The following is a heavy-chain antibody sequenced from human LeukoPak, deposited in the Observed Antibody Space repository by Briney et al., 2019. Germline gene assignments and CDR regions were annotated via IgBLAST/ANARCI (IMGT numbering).Heavy chain of an antibody. CDR3: ARDQYCSSTSCYGIDWFDP. V-gene: IGHV1-69*13. Sequence: SVKVSCKASGGTFSSYAISWVRQAPGQGPEWMGGITPIFGTANYAQKFQGRVTITADESTSTAYMELSSLRSEDTAVYYCARDQYCSSTSCYGIDWFDPWGQGTLVTVSS. CDR2: ITPIFGTA. J-gene: IGHJ5*02. D-gene: IGHD2-2*01. CDR1: GGTFSSYA.